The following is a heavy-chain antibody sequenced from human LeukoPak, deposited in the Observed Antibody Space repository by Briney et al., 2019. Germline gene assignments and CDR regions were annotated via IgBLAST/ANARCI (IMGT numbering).Heavy chain of an antibody. CDR3: ARQYQLLHYFDY. J-gene: IGHJ4*02. CDR2: IYYSGST. V-gene: IGHV4-59*05. CDR1: GDSISTYY. D-gene: IGHD2-2*01. Sequence: SETLSLTCTVSGDSISTYYWSWIRQPPGKGLEWIGSIYYSGSTYYNPSLKSRVTISVDTSKNQFSLKLSSVTAADTAVYYCARQYQLLHYFDYWGQGTLVTVSS.